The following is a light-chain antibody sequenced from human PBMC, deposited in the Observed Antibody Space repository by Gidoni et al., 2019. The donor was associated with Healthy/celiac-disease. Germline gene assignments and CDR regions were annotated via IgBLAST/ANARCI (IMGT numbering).Light chain of an antibody. Sequence: AIQLTESPSPLSASVGDTVTITCRASQVITNTLAWYQQKPGKAPDLLIYAGSTLQSGVPTRFSGSGSGTDFTLTVTGLQPEDVATYYCQHYNDYSPTCGGGTEVEIK. J-gene: IGKJ4*01. CDR3: QHYNDYSPT. V-gene: IGKV1D-13*01. CDR2: AGS. CDR1: QVITNT.